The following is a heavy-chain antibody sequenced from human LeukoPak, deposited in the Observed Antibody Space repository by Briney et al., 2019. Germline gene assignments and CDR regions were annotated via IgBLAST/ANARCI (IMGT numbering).Heavy chain of an antibody. D-gene: IGHD6-13*01. CDR1: GYTFTSYG. Sequence: ASVKVSCKASGYTFTSYGISWVRRAPGQGREWMGWISAYNGNTNYAQKLQGRVTMTTDTSTSTAYMELRSLRSDDTAVYYCARSAAGIRNSVNPPPYWGQGTLVTVSS. V-gene: IGHV1-18*01. CDR3: ARSAAGIRNSVNPPPY. CDR2: ISAYNGNT. J-gene: IGHJ4*02.